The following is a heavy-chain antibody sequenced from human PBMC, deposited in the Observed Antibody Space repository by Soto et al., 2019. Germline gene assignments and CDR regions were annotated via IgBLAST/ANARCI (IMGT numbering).Heavy chain of an antibody. CDR1: GFTFSDYY. J-gene: IGHJ3*02. CDR3: ARSLHLRYFDWAPGAFDI. Sequence: GGSLRLSCAASGFTFSDYYMSWIRQAPGKGLEWVSYISSSSSYTNYADSVKGRFTISRDNAKNSLYLQMNSLRAEDTAVYYCARSLHLRYFDWAPGAFDIWGQGTMVTVS. D-gene: IGHD3-9*01. V-gene: IGHV3-11*03. CDR2: ISSSSSYT.